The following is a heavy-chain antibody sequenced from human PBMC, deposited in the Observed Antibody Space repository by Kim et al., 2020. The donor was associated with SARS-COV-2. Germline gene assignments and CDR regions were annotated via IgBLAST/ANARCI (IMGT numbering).Heavy chain of an antibody. Sequence: SETLSLTCSVSGDSINSDYWNWIRQPPGGGLEWIGYISYSGWTKHNPSLKSRVTISVDASKKQFSLKLSSVTAADTAIYYCTRIPAGRIFGYFDLWGQG. CDR3: TRIPAGRIFGYFDL. CDR1: GDSINSDY. CDR2: ISYSGWT. V-gene: IGHV4-59*01. D-gene: IGHD3-3*02. J-gene: IGHJ4*02.